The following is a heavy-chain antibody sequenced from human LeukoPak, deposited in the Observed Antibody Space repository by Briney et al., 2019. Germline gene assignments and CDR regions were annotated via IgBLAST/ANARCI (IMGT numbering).Heavy chain of an antibody. Sequence: PGGSLRLSCAASGFTVSKNYMTWVRQAPGKGLEGVSVLYDDGSPYYAESVKGRFTISRDNSKNTLYLQMNSLRAEDTAVYYCGEIAAAGNFDYWGQGTLVTVSS. J-gene: IGHJ4*02. CDR1: GFTVSKNY. D-gene: IGHD6-13*01. CDR3: GEIAAAGNFDY. CDR2: LYDDGSP. V-gene: IGHV3-66*01.